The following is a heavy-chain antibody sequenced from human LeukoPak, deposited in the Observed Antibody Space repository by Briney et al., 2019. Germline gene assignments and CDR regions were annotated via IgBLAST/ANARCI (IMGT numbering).Heavy chain of an antibody. V-gene: IGHV4-39*01. CDR1: GGSISSSSYY. D-gene: IGHD3-10*01. CDR3: ASVCMVRGVCIDY. J-gene: IGHJ4*02. CDR2: IYYSGNT. Sequence: SETLSLTCTVSGGSISSSSYYWGWIRQPPGKDLEWIGSIYYSGNTYYNPSLKSRLTISLDTSKNQFSLKLSSVTAADTAVYYCASVCMVRGVCIDYWGQGTLVTVSS.